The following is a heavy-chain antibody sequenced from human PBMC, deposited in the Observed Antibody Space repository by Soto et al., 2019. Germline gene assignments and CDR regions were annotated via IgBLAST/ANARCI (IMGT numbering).Heavy chain of an antibody. D-gene: IGHD5-12*01. V-gene: IGHV4-59*08. CDR2: IFYTGST. CDR1: GDSMNSYY. CDR3: ARRKYSGYVTWFDP. J-gene: IGHJ5*02. Sequence: PSESLSLTCTVSGDSMNSYYWSWIRQPPGKGLEWIGYIFYTGSTNYNPPLKSRVTISVDTSKNQFSLKLSSVTAADTAVYYCARRKYSGYVTWFDPWGQGTLVTVSS.